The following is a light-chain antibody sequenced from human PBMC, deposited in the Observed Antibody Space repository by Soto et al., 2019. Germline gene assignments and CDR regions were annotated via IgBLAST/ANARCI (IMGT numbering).Light chain of an antibody. V-gene: IGKV3-20*01. J-gene: IGKJ1*01. CDR1: QSVTSTY. Sequence: EIELTQSPGTLSLSPGERATLSCRASQSVTSTYLAWYQQTPGQAPRLLIYGTSNRATGVPDRFSGSGSGTDFTLNISGLETEDFAVYYCQQSESSPRTFGQGTKVDIK. CDR3: QQSESSPRT. CDR2: GTS.